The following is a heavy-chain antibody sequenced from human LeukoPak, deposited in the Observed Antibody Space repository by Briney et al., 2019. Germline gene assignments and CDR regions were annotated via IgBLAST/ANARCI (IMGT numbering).Heavy chain of an antibody. V-gene: IGHV1-8*01. CDR2: MNPNSGNT. D-gene: IGHD5-24*01. CDR1: GYTFTSYD. J-gene: IGHJ4*02. CDR3: ARGVVYGGYNQRDFDY. Sequence: ASVKVSCKASGYTFTSYDINWVRQATRQGLEWMGWMNPNSGNTGYAQKFQGRVTMTRNTSISTAYMELSSLRSEDTAVYYCARGVVYGGYNQRDFDYWGQGTLVTVSS.